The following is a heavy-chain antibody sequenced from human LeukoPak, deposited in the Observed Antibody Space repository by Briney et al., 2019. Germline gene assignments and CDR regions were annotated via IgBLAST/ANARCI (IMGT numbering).Heavy chain of an antibody. Sequence: GGSLRLSCAASGFRFDDYGMSWVRHVPGKGLEWVSGTNWDGASTGYADSVKGRFTISRDNVKNLLYLQMNSLRVEDTALYFCGRVYCSTTSCYDYYDYYMDVWGKGTTVTVSS. V-gene: IGHV3-20*04. CDR1: GFRFDDYG. CDR3: GRVYCSTTSCYDYYDYYMDV. CDR2: TNWDGAST. D-gene: IGHD2-2*01. J-gene: IGHJ6*03.